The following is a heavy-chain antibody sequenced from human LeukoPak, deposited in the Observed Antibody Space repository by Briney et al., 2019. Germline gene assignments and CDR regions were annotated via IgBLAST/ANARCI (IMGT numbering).Heavy chain of an antibody. CDR2: IFYSGST. D-gene: IGHD3-22*01. J-gene: IGHJ5*02. CDR3: ARHSYDSSGYYSPYNWFDP. V-gene: IGHV4-39*01. CDR1: GGSISSSSYY. Sequence: NPSETLSLTCTVSGGSISSSSYYWGWIRQPPGKGLEWIGSIFYSGSTFYNPSLKSRVTISVDTSKNQFSLKLSSVTAADTAVYYCARHSYDSSGYYSPYNWFDPWGQGTLVTVSS.